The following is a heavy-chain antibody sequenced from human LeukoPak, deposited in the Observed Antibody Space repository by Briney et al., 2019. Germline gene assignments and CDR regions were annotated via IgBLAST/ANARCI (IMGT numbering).Heavy chain of an antibody. CDR1: EFTFSVYT. CDR3: ARDLRSSSWYDPRPPYNWFDP. V-gene: IGHV3-21*01. J-gene: IGHJ5*02. CDR2: ISSSSSYI. Sequence: GGSLRLSCAASEFTFSVYTINWVRQAPGKGLEWVSSISSSSSYIYYADSVKGRFTISRDNAKNSLYLQMNSLRAEDTAVYYCARDLRSSSWYDPRPPYNWFDPWGQGTLVTVSS. D-gene: IGHD6-13*01.